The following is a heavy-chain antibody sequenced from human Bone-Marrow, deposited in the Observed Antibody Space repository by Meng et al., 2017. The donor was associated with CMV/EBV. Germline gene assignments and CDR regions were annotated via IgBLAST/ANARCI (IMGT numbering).Heavy chain of an antibody. Sequence: KVSCKGSGYSFTSYWIGWVRQMPGKGLEWMGIIYPGDSDTRYSPSFQGQVTISADKSISTAYLQWSSLKASDTAMYYCARPYPHYYDSSGYWLPFEIWGQGTMVSVPS. CDR3: ARPYPHYYDSSGYWLPFEI. D-gene: IGHD3-22*01. CDR1: GYSFTSYW. V-gene: IGHV5-51*01. CDR2: IYPGDSDT. J-gene: IGHJ3*02.